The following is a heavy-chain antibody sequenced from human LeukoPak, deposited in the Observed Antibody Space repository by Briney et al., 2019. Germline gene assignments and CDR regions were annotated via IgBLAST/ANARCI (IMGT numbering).Heavy chain of an antibody. J-gene: IGHJ4*02. CDR3: ARTGRYYGSAAGSSDFDY. Sequence: SETLSLTCTVSGYSISSGYYWGWIRQPPGKGLEWIGSIYHSGSTYYNPSLKSRVTISVDTSKNQFSLKLSSVTAADTAVYYCARTGRYYGSAAGSSDFDYWGQGTLVTVSS. CDR2: IYHSGST. V-gene: IGHV4-38-2*02. D-gene: IGHD3-10*01. CDR1: GYSISSGYY.